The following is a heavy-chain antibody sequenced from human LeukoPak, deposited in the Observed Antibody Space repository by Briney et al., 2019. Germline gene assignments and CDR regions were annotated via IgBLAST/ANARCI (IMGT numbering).Heavy chain of an antibody. CDR1: GFTFSSYF. D-gene: IGHD2-21*02. V-gene: IGHV3-21*01. CDR2: ISSTSSYI. Sequence: GGSLRLSCAASGFTFSSYFMNWVRQAPGKGLEWVSSISSTSSYIYYADSVKGRFTISRDNSKNTLYLQMNSLRAEDTAVYYCARDKVTAVDYYFDYWGQGTLVTVSS. J-gene: IGHJ4*02. CDR3: ARDKVTAVDYYFDY.